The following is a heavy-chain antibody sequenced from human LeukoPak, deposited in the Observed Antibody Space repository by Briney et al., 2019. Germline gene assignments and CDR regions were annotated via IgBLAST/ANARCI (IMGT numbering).Heavy chain of an antibody. CDR2: IIPMFRTT. Sequence: ASVKVSCKASGGTLNSYSISWVRQAPGQGLNWMGRIIPMFRTTNYAQEFKGRVTITMDASTTTVYMELSSLRFEDTAIYYCARSGAGTTVGYNWFDPWGQGTQVTVSS. D-gene: IGHD1-1*01. CDR1: GGTLNSYS. CDR3: ARSGAGTTVGYNWFDP. J-gene: IGHJ5*02. V-gene: IGHV1-69*05.